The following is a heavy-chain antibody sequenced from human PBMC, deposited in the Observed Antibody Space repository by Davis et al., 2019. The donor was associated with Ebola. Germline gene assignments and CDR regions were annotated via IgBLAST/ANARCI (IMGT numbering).Heavy chain of an antibody. CDR2: IYYSGST. Sequence: MPSETLSLTCTVSGGSISSGGYHWSWIRQHPGKGLEWIGYIYYSGSTNYNPSLKSRVTISVDTSKNQFSLKLSSVTAADTAVYYCARRGRARGMDVWGQGTTVTVSS. CDR3: ARRGRARGMDV. D-gene: IGHD3-10*01. CDR1: GGSISSGGYH. V-gene: IGHV4-61*08. J-gene: IGHJ6*02.